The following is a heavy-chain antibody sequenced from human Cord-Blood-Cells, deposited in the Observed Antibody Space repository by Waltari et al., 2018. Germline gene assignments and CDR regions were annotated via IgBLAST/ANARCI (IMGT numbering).Heavy chain of an antibody. V-gene: IGHV4-39*01. CDR2: IYYSGST. D-gene: IGHD6-6*01. CDR3: ARHGYQARRGAFDI. CDR1: GGSISSSSYY. J-gene: IGHJ3*02. Sequence: QLQLQESGPGLVKPSETLSLTCTVSGGSISSSSYYWGWIRQPPGKGLEWIGSIYYSGSTYYNPSLKCRVTISVDTSKNQFSLKLSSVTAADTAVYYCARHGYQARRGAFDIWGQGTMVTVSS.